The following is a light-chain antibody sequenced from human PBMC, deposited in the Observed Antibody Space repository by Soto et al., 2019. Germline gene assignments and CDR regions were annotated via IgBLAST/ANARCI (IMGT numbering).Light chain of an antibody. J-gene: IGKJ2*01. Sequence: EIVMTQSPATLSVSPGERATLSCRASQSVSSSLAWFQQKPCQAPRLLIYAASARATGIAARLSGSGSGTEFTLTISSLQSEDFAVYYCLQHKSWPFTFGQGTKLELK. V-gene: IGKV3-15*01. CDR1: QSVSSS. CDR3: LQHKSWPFT. CDR2: AAS.